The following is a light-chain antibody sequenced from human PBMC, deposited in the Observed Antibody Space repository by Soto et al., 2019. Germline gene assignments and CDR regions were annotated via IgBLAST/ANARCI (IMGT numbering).Light chain of an antibody. CDR3: CSYVDNYTFV. V-gene: IGLV2-11*01. Sequence: QSVLTQPRSVSGSPGQSVTISCTGTSSDAGGYSYVSWYQQHPGKAPKLMIYDVTKRPSGVPDRFSGSKSGNTASLTISGLQAEDEADYSCCSYVDNYTFVFGTGTKVTVL. J-gene: IGLJ1*01. CDR2: DVT. CDR1: SSDAGGYSY.